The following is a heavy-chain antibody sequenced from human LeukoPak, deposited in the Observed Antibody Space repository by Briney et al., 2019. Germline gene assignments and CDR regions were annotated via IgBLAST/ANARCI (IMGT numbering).Heavy chain of an antibody. D-gene: IGHD3-9*01. CDR3: AREVTYYGILTGLDY. Sequence: QPGRSLRLSCAASGFTFSSYAMHWVRQAPGKGLEWVAVISYDGSNKYYADSVKGRFTISRDNSENTLYLQMNSLRAEDTAVYYCAREVTYYGILTGLDYWGQGTLVTVSS. J-gene: IGHJ4*02. V-gene: IGHV3-30-3*01. CDR2: ISYDGSNK. CDR1: GFTFSSYA.